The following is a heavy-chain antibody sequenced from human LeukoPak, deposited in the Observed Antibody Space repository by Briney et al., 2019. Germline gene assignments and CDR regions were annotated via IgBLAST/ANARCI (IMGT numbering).Heavy chain of an antibody. D-gene: IGHD3-3*01. V-gene: IGHV3-7*01. CDR3: TRDFVF. CDR2: INQDGSVK. Sequence: GGSLRLSCAASGFAFSTYWMDWVRQAPGKGLEWVGNINQDGSVKHYVDSVRGRFTISRDNARNSVYLQMNALRVEDTAVYDCTRDFVFWGQGTLVTASS. CDR1: GFAFSTYW. J-gene: IGHJ4*02.